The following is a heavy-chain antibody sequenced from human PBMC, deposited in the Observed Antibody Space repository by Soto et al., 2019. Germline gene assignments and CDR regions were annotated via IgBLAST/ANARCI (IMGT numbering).Heavy chain of an antibody. J-gene: IGHJ6*02. Sequence: EVHLLESGGGLVQPGGSLRLSCAASGFTFSSYAMYWVRQAPGKGLEWVSVISGSGGSTYYADSVKGRFTISRDNSKNTLSLQMSSLRGEDTAVYYCAKGVARITVGVMSAMDVWGQGTTVTVSS. V-gene: IGHV3-23*01. D-gene: IGHD5-12*01. CDR2: ISGSGGST. CDR3: AKGVARITVGVMSAMDV. CDR1: GFTFSSYA.